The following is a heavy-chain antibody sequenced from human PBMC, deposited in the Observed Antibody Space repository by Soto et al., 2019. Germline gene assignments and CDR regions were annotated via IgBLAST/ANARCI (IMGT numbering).Heavy chain of an antibody. V-gene: IGHV3-15*07. J-gene: IGHJ6*02. Sequence: GGSLRLSCAASGFTFSNAWMNWVRQAPGKGLERVGRIKSKTDGGTTDYAAPVKGRFTISRDDSKNTLYLQMNSLKTEDTAVYYCTTSQRGYYYYGMDVWGQGTTVTVSS. CDR1: GFTFSNAW. CDR3: TTSQRGYYYYGMDV. CDR2: IKSKTDGGTT.